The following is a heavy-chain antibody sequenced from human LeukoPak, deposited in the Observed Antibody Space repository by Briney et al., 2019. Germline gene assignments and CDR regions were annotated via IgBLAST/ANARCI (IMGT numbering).Heavy chain of an antibody. J-gene: IGHJ6*02. Sequence: ASVKVSCKASEYTFTGYYMHWMRQAPGQGLEWMGWINPNSGGTNYAQKFQGRVTMTRDTSISTAYMELSRLRSDDTAVYYCARVGDVTIFGVVTNYYGMDVWGQGTTVTVSS. V-gene: IGHV1-2*02. CDR2: INPNSGGT. D-gene: IGHD3-3*01. CDR3: ARVGDVTIFGVVTNYYGMDV. CDR1: EYTFTGYY.